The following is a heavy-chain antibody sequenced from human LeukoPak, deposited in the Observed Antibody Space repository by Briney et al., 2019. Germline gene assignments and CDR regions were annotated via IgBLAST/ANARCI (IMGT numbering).Heavy chain of an antibody. V-gene: IGHV4-38-2*02. Sequence: SETLSLTCTVSGYSISSGFYWGWIRQPPGRGLEWVGTFYHSGITHYNPSLKSRVTISVDMSKNQFSLKLTSVTVADTAVYYRARGSYSDYVVNYWGQGILVTVSS. CDR3: ARGSYSDYVVNY. D-gene: IGHD4-11*01. J-gene: IGHJ4*02. CDR1: GYSISSGFY. CDR2: FYHSGIT.